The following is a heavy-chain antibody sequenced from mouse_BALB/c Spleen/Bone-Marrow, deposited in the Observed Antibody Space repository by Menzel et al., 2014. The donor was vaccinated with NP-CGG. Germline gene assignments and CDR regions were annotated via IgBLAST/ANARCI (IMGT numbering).Heavy chain of an antibody. Sequence: EVQRVESGAELVKPGASVKLSCTASGFNIKDTYMHWVKQRPEQGLEWIGRIDPANGNTKYDPKFQGKATITADTSSNTAYLQLSSPTSEDTAVYYCARYYYGSSYAMDYWGQGTSVTVSS. CDR3: ARYYYGSSYAMDY. J-gene: IGHJ4*01. CDR2: IDPANGNT. CDR1: GFNIKDTY. D-gene: IGHD1-1*01. V-gene: IGHV14-3*02.